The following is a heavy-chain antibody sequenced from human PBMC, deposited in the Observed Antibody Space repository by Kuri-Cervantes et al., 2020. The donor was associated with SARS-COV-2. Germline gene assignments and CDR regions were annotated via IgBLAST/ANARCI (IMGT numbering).Heavy chain of an antibody. CDR3: AKSRSGSSTSAFDI. J-gene: IGHJ3*02. D-gene: IGHD1-26*01. V-gene: IGHV3-23*01. CDR1: GFTFSSYG. CDR2: ISGSGGST. Sequence: ETLSLTCAASGFTFSSYGMHWVRQAPGKGLEWVSAISGSGGSTYYADSVKGRFTISRDNSKNTLYLQMNSLRAEDTAVYYCAKSRSGSSTSAFDIWGQGTMVTVSS.